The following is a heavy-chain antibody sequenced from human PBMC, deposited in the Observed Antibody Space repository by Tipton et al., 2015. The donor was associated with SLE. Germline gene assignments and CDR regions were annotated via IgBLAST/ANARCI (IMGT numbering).Heavy chain of an antibody. CDR3: ARDGFDP. Sequence: TLSLTCTVSGGSISSSSYYWGWIRQPPGKGLEWIGSIYYSGSTYYNPSLKSRVTISVDTSKNQFSLKLSSVTAADTAVYYCARDGFDPWGQGTLVTVSS. CDR1: GGSISSSSYY. V-gene: IGHV4-39*07. J-gene: IGHJ5*02. CDR2: IYYSGST.